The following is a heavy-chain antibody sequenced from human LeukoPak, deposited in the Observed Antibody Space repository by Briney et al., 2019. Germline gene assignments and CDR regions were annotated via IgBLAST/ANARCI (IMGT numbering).Heavy chain of an antibody. CDR3: ARGLSGYASSLGY. J-gene: IGHJ4*02. CDR1: GFTFSSYA. CDR2: ISGSGTST. D-gene: IGHD6-6*01. Sequence: PGGSLRLSCAASGFTFSSYAMSWARQAPGKGLEWVSAISGSGTSTYYADSVKGRFTISRDNSKNTLYLQMNSLRAEDTAVYYCARGLSGYASSLGYWGQGTLVTVSA. V-gene: IGHV3-23*01.